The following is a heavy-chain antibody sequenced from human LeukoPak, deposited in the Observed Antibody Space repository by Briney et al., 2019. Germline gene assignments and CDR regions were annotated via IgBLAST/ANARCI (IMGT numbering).Heavy chain of an antibody. CDR3: TREKKKQQLVFFASDRKSTYFGRYFDF. J-gene: IGHJ4*02. V-gene: IGHV3-23*01. D-gene: IGHD6-13*01. CDR2: IIPSGGIT. CDR1: GFIFSSHG. Sequence: GGTLRLSCAASGFIFSSHGMNWVRQAPGKGLEWVSGIIPSGGITYYADSVKGRFTISRDNSKNTLYLQMNSLRAEDTAVYYCTREKKKQQLVFFASDRKSTYFGRYFDFWGQGTLVTVSS.